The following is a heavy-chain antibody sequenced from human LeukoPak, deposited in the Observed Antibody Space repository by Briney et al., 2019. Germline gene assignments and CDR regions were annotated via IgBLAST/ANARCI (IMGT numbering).Heavy chain of an antibody. CDR3: AHSGVGGSYSPEPFDY. D-gene: IGHD1-26*01. CDR1: GFSLSTSGVG. J-gene: IGHJ4*02. V-gene: IGHV2-5*02. Sequence: SGPTLVKPTQPLTLTCTFSGFSLSTSGVGVGWIRQPPGKALEWLALIYWDDDKRYSPSLKSRLTITKDTSKNQVVLTMTNMDPVDTATYYCAHSGVGGSYSPEPFDYWGQGTLVTVSS. CDR2: IYWDDDK.